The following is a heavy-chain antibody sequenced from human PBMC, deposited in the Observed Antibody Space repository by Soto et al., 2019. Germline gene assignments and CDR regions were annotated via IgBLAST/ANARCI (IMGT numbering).Heavy chain of an antibody. CDR2: IYYSGST. Sequence: SETLSLTCTASGGSISSYYWSWIRQPPGKGLEWIGYIYYSGSTNYNPSLKSRVTISVDTSKNQFSLKLSSVTAADTAVYYCARAYSRVAVAGTGDDAFDIWGEGTMVTVSS. J-gene: IGHJ3*02. CDR1: GGSISSYY. D-gene: IGHD6-19*01. CDR3: ARAYSRVAVAGTGDDAFDI. V-gene: IGHV4-59*01.